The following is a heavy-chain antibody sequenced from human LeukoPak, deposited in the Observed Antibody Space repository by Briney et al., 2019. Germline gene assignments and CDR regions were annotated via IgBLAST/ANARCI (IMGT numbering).Heavy chain of an antibody. D-gene: IGHD6-13*01. CDR3: ARDRRSSSFYYYMDV. CDR1: GFTFSSYA. Sequence: GGSLRLSCAASGFTFSSYAMHWVRQAPGKGLEWVSYISSSGSTIYYADSVKGRFTISRDNAKNSLYLQMNSLRAEDTAVYYCARDRRSSSFYYYMDVWGKGTTVTVSS. J-gene: IGHJ6*03. V-gene: IGHV3-48*04. CDR2: ISSSGSTI.